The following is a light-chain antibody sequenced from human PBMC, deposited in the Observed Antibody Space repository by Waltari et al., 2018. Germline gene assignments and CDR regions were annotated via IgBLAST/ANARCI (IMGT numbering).Light chain of an antibody. Sequence: QSALTQPASVSGSPEQSISISCTGTSSDVGGYDYVSWYQQYPGKAPKLMIFDVSNRPSGVSDRFSGSKSGNTASLTISGLQAEDEAYYYCSSYSTSSTLVVFGGGTKVTVL. CDR2: DVS. J-gene: IGLJ2*01. CDR3: SSYSTSSTLVV. V-gene: IGLV2-14*03. CDR1: SSDVGGYDY.